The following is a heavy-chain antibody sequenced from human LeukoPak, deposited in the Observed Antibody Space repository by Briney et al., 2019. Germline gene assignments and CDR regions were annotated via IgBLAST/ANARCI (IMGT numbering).Heavy chain of an antibody. CDR2: ISAKNGKT. Sequence: ASVRVSCKTSVYTFTTYGISWVLQAPGQGLEWMGWISAKNGKTIYLQTFQDRVTMTTDTSTSTAYMELRSLRSDDTAFYYCARTYFYDTNYHALDIWGQGTMVTVSS. D-gene: IGHD3-22*01. J-gene: IGHJ3*02. CDR3: ARTYFYDTNYHALDI. CDR1: VYTFTTYG. V-gene: IGHV1-18*01.